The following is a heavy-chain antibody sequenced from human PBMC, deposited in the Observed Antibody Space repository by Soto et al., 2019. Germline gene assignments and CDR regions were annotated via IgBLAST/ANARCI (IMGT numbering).Heavy chain of an antibody. V-gene: IGHV3-15*07. CDR2: IKHRADGGTT. CDR1: GFTFSNAW. J-gene: IGHJ4*02. D-gene: IGHD2-15*01. Sequence: EVQLVESGGGPVKPGGSLRLSCAASGFTFSNAWMNWVRQARSKGMEWVARIKHRADGGTTDYAAPVKGRFTISRDDSRNTIFLQMDGLKVEDTAMYYCTSDLYSSRARANDYWGQGTPVTVS. CDR3: TSDLYSSRARANDY.